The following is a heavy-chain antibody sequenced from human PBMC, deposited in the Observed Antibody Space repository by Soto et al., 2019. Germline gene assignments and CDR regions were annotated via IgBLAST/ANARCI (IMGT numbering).Heavy chain of an antibody. D-gene: IGHD3-22*01. CDR3: ARALNPGLGYYDSRGYYNGDFHH. CDR1: GDTFSSYA. V-gene: IGHV1-69*12. CDR2: IIPIFGTT. J-gene: IGHJ1*01. Sequence: QVQLVQSGAGVKKPGSSVKVSCKASGDTFSSYAITWVRQAPGPGLEWMGGIIPIFGTTKYAQKFQGRVTITADESTSTASMELSSLRSEDTAVYYCARALNPGLGYYDSRGYYNGDFHHWGQGTLVTVSS.